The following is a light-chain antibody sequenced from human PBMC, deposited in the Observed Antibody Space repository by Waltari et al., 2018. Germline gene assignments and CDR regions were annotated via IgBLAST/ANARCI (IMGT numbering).Light chain of an antibody. V-gene: IGKV3-20*01. CDR2: GAS. J-gene: IGKJ4*01. CDR1: QTINNNF. CDR3: QQYDGSVLT. Sequence: IVLTQSPDTLSLSPGQRATLSYRASQTINNNFLVWYQQKPGQAPRLIIHGASSRATGFPDRFSGSGSGTDFTLTISSLKPEDSAVYYCQQYDGSVLTFGGGTKVEI.